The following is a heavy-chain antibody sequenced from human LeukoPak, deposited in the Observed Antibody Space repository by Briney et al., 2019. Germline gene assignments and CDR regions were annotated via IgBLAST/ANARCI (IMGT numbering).Heavy chain of an antibody. D-gene: IGHD5-24*01. CDR2: IISSGSFI. Sequence: PGGSLRLSCAASGFTFSDYYMSWIRQAPGKGLEWGSYIISSGSFIYYADSVKGRFTISRDNYKNTLYLQMNSLRAEDTAVYYCAKSRYNSFDYWGQGTLVTVSS. J-gene: IGHJ4*02. CDR3: AKSRYNSFDY. V-gene: IGHV3-11*01. CDR1: GFTFSDYY.